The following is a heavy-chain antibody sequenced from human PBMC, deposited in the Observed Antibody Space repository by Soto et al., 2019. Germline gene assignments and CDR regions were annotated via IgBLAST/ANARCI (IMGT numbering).Heavy chain of an antibody. V-gene: IGHV3-33*01. J-gene: IGHJ4*02. CDR3: ARDPGQGDAMGY. Sequence: QVQVVESGGGVVQPGRSLRLSCVASGFAFSNFGMHWVRQVPGKGLEWVAVIWHNGKNKDYADYAKGRFTISRDNSKNMLYLEMNSLRVEDTAVYYCARDPGQGDAMGYWGQGTLVTVSS. CDR2: IWHNGKNK. CDR1: GFAFSNFG.